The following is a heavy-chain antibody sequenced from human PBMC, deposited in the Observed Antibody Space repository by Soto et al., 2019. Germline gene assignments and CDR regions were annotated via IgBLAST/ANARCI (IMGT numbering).Heavy chain of an antibody. CDR1: GFTFSSYS. CDR3: ARDQKVILYLMDV. J-gene: IGHJ6*03. V-gene: IGHV3-21*01. Sequence: PGGSLRLSCAASGFTFSSYSMNWVRQAPGKGLEWVSSISSSSSYIYYADSVKGRFTIFRDNAKNSLYLQMNSLRSEDTAVYYCARDQKVILYLMDVWGKGTTVTVS. D-gene: IGHD2-8*01. CDR2: ISSSSSYI.